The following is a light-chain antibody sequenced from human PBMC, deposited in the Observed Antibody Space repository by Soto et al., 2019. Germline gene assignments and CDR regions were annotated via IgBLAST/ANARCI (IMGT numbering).Light chain of an antibody. Sequence: QSVLTQPPSASGTPGQRFTISCSGSSSNIGTKYVFWYQHPPGTAPQLLIYRNDQRPSGVPDQCSGSKSGTSASLASSWLLSAEEADYYCAVWDDSLSNRVFGGGTQLTVL. V-gene: IGLV1-47*01. J-gene: IGLJ3*02. CDR2: RND. CDR1: SSNIGTKY. CDR3: AVWDDSLSNRV.